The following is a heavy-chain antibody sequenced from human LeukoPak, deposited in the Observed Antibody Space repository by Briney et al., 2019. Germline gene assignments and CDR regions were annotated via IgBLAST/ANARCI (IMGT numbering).Heavy chain of an antibody. CDR1: GFTFSSYW. J-gene: IGHJ4*02. CDR2: IKQDGSEK. D-gene: IGHD3-22*01. V-gene: IGHV3-7*01. Sequence: GGSLRLSCAASGFTFSSYWMSWVRQAPGKGLEWVANIKQDGSEKYYVDSVKGRFTISRDNAKSSLYLQMNSLRAEDTAVYYCAREGTPYYYDSSGYYSWGQGTLVTVSS. CDR3: AREGTPYYYDSSGYYS.